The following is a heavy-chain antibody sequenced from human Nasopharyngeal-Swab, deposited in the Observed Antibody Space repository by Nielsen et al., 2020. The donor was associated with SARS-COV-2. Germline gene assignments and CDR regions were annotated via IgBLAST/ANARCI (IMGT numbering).Heavy chain of an antibody. CDR3: AKVSWEWELLRWYFDY. V-gene: IGHV3-74*01. J-gene: IGHJ4*02. CDR2: VDYGGSTT. CDR1: GFTFRNCW. Sequence: GESLKISCAASGFTFRNCWMHWVRQTPGQGLVWVARVDYGGSTTDYADSVKGRFTISRDNAKSTLYLQMNSLGAEDTAVYYCAKVSWEWELLRWYFDYWGQGTLVTVSS. D-gene: IGHD1-26*01.